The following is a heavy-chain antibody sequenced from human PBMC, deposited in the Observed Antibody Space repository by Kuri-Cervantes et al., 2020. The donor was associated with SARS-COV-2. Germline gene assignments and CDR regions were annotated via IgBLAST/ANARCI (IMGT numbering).Heavy chain of an antibody. CDR2: ICSGGSST. V-gene: IGHV3-23*03. CDR1: GFTFSSYA. D-gene: IGHD5/OR15-5a*01. Sequence: GGSLRLSCAASGFTFSSYAMSWVRQAPGKGLEWVSVICSGGSSTYYADSVKGRFTISRDNAKNSLYLQMNSLRAEDTAVYYCARDLSGMSVGYWGQGTLVTVSS. J-gene: IGHJ4*02. CDR3: ARDLSGMSVGY.